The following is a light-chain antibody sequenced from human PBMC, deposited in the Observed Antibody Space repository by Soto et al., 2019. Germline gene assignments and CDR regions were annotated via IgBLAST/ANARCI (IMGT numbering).Light chain of an antibody. CDR2: GAS. Sequence: EIVLTQSPGTLSLSPGERATLSCRASQSVSSSYLAWYQQKPVQAPRLLIYGASSRATGIPHRFSGSGSGTDFTLTISRLEPEDFAVYYCQQYGSSHPLTFGPGTKVDIK. CDR3: QQYGSSHPLT. J-gene: IGKJ3*01. CDR1: QSVSSSY. V-gene: IGKV3-20*01.